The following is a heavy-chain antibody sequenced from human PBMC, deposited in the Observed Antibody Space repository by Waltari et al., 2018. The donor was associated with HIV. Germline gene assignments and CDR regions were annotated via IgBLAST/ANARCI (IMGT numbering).Heavy chain of an antibody. D-gene: IGHD6-13*01. J-gene: IGHJ4*02. V-gene: IGHV4-39*01. CDR1: GGSISSSSYY. Sequence: QLQLQESGPGLVKPSETLSLTCTVSGGSISSSSYYWGWIRQPPGKGLEWIGSIYYSGSTYYNPSLKSRVTIAVDTSKNQFSLKLSSVTAADTAVYYCARLDSSSWYGVDYWGQGTLVTVSS. CDR3: ARLDSSSWYGVDY. CDR2: IYYSGST.